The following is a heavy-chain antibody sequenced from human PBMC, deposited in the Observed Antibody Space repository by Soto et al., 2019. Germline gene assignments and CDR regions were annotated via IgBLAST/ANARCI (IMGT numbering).Heavy chain of an antibody. V-gene: IGHV3-23*01. Sequence: PGGSLRLSCAASGFTFGSSDMTWVRQGPGKGLEWVSIISGSGGSTYYADSVKGRFTISRDNSKNTLYLQMNSLRVEGTAIYYCAKANSGSYSWFYPWGQGTLVTVSS. CDR1: GFTFGSSD. CDR2: ISGSGGST. CDR3: AKANSGSYSWFYP. D-gene: IGHD1-26*01. J-gene: IGHJ5*02.